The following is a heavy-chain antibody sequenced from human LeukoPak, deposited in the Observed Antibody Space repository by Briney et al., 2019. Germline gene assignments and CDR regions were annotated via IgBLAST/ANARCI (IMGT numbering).Heavy chain of an antibody. CDR1: GSRFTSYW. Sequence: GASLKISCKGSGSRFTSYWIGWGRPMPRKGLEWMGIIYPGDSDTRYSPSSQGQATISADKSISTAYLQWSILKASDTAMYYCARHRSPRFLEGSIWGQGTMATVSS. D-gene: IGHD3-3*01. CDR2: IYPGDSDT. J-gene: IGHJ3*02. V-gene: IGHV5-51*01. CDR3: ARHRSPRFLEGSI.